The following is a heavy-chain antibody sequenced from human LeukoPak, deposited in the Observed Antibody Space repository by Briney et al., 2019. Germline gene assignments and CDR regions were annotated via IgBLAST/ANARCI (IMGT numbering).Heavy chain of an antibody. CDR3: ARAGGYSSSWYGGYYYGMDV. J-gene: IGHJ6*02. CDR2: ISYDGSNK. CDR1: GFTFSSYA. Sequence: GGSLRLSCAASGFTFSSYAMHWVRQAPGKGLEWVAVISYDGSNKYYADSVKGRFTISRDNSKNTLYLQMNSLRAEDTAVYYCARAGGYSSSWYGGYYYGMDVWGQGTTVTVSS. V-gene: IGHV3-30-3*01. D-gene: IGHD6-13*01.